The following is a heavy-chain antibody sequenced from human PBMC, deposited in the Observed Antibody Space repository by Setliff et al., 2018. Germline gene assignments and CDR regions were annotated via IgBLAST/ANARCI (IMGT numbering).Heavy chain of an antibody. CDR3: ARDSGPGITMVRGIQYGMDV. CDR2: ALQGGST. Sequence: PSETLSLTCAVYGGSFSTYYWSWIRQPPGRALEWIGEALQGGSTNYNPSLRGRVTISVDTSKNQFSLKLSSVTAADTAVYYCARDSGPGITMVRGIQYGMDVWGQGTTVTVSS. J-gene: IGHJ6*02. V-gene: IGHV4-34*12. D-gene: IGHD3-10*01. CDR1: GGSFSTYY.